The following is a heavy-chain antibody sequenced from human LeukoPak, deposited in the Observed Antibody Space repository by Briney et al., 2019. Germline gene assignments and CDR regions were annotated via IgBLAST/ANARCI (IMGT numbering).Heavy chain of an antibody. CDR2: INPNSGGT. V-gene: IGHV1-2*02. Sequence: GASVKVSCKASGYSFTVYYMHWVPQAPGQGLEWMGWINPNSGGTNYAQKFLGRVTMTRYTSISTAYMELSRLRSDDTAVYYCASLYGDYVASDYWGQGTLVTVSS. D-gene: IGHD4-17*01. CDR3: ASLYGDYVASDY. J-gene: IGHJ4*02. CDR1: GYSFTVYY.